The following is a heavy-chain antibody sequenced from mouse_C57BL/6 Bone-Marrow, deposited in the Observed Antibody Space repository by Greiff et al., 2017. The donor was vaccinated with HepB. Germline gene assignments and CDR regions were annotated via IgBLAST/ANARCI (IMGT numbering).Heavy chain of an antibody. V-gene: IGHV3-6*01. CDR3: ANRPYGY. Sequence: EVKLMESGPGLVKPSQSLSLTCSVTGYSITSGYYWNWIRQFPGNKLEWMGYISYDGSNNYNPSLKNRISITRDTSKNQFFLKLNSVTTEDTATYYCANRPYGYWGQGTTLTVSS. CDR2: ISYDGSN. J-gene: IGHJ2*01. D-gene: IGHD1-1*02. CDR1: GYSITSGYY.